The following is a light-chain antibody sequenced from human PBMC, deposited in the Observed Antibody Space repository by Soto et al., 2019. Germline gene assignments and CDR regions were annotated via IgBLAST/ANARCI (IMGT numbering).Light chain of an antibody. Sequence: IQLTQSPSSLSASVGDRVTITCRASQDISHYVAWYQQKPGKAPKVLIYEASTLQRAVPSRFSGSRSWTDFTLTISGLLTEDLATYDCQHVNNSLPLTFGGGTKVEIE. CDR1: QDISHY. CDR2: EAS. V-gene: IGKV1-9*01. CDR3: QHVNNSLPLT. J-gene: IGKJ4*01.